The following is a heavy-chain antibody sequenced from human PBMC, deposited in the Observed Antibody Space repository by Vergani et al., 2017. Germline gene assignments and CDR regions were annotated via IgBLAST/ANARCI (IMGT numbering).Heavy chain of an antibody. CDR2: ISSSGSTI. V-gene: IGHV3-48*03. CDR1: GFTLSSYD. CDR3: ARVPALGDALDI. D-gene: IGHD7-27*01. J-gene: IGHJ3*02. Sequence: EVQLVESGGGLVQPGGSLRLSCAASGFTLSSYDMNWVRQAPGKGLEWVSYISSSGSTIYYADSVKCRFTISRDNAKNSLYIQMNSLRAEDTAVYYCARVPALGDALDIWGQGTMVTVSS.